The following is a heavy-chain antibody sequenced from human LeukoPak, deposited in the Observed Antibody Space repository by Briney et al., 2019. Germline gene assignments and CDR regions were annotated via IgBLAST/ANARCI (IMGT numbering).Heavy chain of an antibody. CDR1: GYMFTNYD. CDR2: MNPQSGNT. V-gene: IGHV1-8*02. J-gene: IGHJ4*01. D-gene: IGHD6-19*01. Sequence: GASVKVSCKASGYMFTNYDINWVRQATGQGLEWMGWMNPQSGNTGYAQKFRDRVTITADESTNTAYMELTRLRYDDTAVYYCASRGEQWQPEGPRFDFWGHGTLVTVSS. CDR3: ASRGEQWQPEGPRFDF.